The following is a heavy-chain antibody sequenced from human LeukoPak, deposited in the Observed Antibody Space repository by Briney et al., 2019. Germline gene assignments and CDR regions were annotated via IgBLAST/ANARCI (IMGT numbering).Heavy chain of an antibody. Sequence: ASVRVSCKASGYTFTSYVISWVRQAPGQGLEWVGWISAYNGNTNYAQKLQGRVAMTTDTSTSTAYMELRSLRSDDTAVYYCARDRAEMATILRAHRYFDYWGQGTLVTVSS. V-gene: IGHV1-18*01. CDR1: GYTFTSYV. J-gene: IGHJ4*02. CDR3: ARDRAEMATILRAHRYFDY. D-gene: IGHD5-24*01. CDR2: ISAYNGNT.